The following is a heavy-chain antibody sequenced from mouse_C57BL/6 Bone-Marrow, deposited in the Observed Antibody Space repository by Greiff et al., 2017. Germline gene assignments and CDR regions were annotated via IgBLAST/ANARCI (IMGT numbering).Heavy chain of an antibody. J-gene: IGHJ4*01. V-gene: IGHV1-39*01. CDR3: ARGYDYDYAMDY. D-gene: IGHD2-4*01. Sequence: VQLQQSGPELVKPGASVKISCKASGYSFTDYTMNWVQQSNGKSLEWIGVINPNYGTTSYNQKFKGKATLTVDKSSSTAYMQLNSLTSEDSAVYYCARGYDYDYAMDYWGQGTSVTVSS. CDR2: INPNYGTT. CDR1: GYSFTDYT.